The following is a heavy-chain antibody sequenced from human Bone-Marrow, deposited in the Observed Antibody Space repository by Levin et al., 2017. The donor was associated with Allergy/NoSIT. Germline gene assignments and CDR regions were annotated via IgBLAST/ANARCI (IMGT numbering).Heavy chain of an antibody. Sequence: AGGSLRLSCAASGFTFLSYTMSWVRQAPGKGLEWVSTMSGSGNNIYYAESVRGRFTISRDNSKNTLYLQMNSLTAGDTAVYYCAGHRDGYEAKGVTWFDPWGQGTRVTVSA. D-gene: IGHD5-24*01. CDR3: AGHRDGYEAKGVTWFDP. V-gene: IGHV3-23*01. CDR2: MSGSGNNI. J-gene: IGHJ5*02. CDR1: GFTFLSYT.